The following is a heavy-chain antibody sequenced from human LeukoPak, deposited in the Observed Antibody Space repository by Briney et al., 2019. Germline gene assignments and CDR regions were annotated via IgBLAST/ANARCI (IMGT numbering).Heavy chain of an antibody. CDR1: GGSISSSNW. Sequence: KPSGTLSLTCAVSGGSISSSNWWSWVRQPPGKGLEWIGEIYHTGSPNYNPSLKSRVTISVGTSKNQFSLKLSSVTAADTAVYYCARDGHYYDSSGYYTSNWFDPWGQGTLVTVSS. CDR2: IYHTGSP. J-gene: IGHJ5*02. CDR3: ARDGHYYDSSGYYTSNWFDP. V-gene: IGHV4-4*02. D-gene: IGHD3-22*01.